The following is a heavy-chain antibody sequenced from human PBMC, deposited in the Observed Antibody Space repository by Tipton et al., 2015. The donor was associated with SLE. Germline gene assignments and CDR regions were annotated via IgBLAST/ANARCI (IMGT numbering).Heavy chain of an antibody. J-gene: IGHJ3*02. V-gene: IGHV4-59*08. CDR1: GGSISSYY. Sequence: LRLSCTVSGGSISSYYWSWIRQPPGKGLEWIGYIYYSGRTNNNPSLKSRVTISVDTAKTQFSLKLSSVTAADTAVYYCARAPRRGAFDIWGQGTMVTVSS. D-gene: IGHD3-10*01. CDR3: ARAPRRGAFDI. CDR2: IYYSGRT.